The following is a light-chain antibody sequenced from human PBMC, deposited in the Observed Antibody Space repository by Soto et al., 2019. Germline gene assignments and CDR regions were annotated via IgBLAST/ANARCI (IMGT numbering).Light chain of an antibody. Sequence: DIVTTQSPLSLPVTPGEPASISCRSSQSLLHNNGYNYLDWYLQKPGRSPQLLVYLGSNRASGVPDRFSGSGSGTDFTLTSSRVEAEDVGVYYCMQALQSPWTFGQGTKVEIK. V-gene: IGKV2-28*01. CDR3: MQALQSPWT. CDR2: LGS. J-gene: IGKJ1*01. CDR1: QSLLHNNGYNY.